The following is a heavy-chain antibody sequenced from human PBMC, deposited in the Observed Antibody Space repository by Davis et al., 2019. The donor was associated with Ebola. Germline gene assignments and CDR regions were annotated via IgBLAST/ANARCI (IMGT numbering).Heavy chain of an antibody. D-gene: IGHD2-2*02. J-gene: IGHJ1*01. Sequence: GESLKISCAASGFTFSSYAMSWVRQAPGKGLEWVSAITGSGDTTYYADSVKGRFTISRDNSKNTLYLQMNSLRAEDTAVYYCVKAYCSSTNCYIGEYFQHWGQGTLVTVSS. CDR3: VKAYCSSTNCYIGEYFQH. CDR2: ITGSGDTT. CDR1: GFTFSSYA. V-gene: IGHV3-23*01.